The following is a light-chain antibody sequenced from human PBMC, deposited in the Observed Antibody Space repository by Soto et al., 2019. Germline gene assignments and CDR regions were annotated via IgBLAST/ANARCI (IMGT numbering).Light chain of an antibody. CDR2: DAS. CDR1: QSISSW. Sequence: DIHLTQSPSTLSASVADRVTITCRASQSISSWLAWYQQKPGKAPKLLIYDASSLESGVPSRFSGSGSGTEFTLTISSLQPDDFATYYCQQYNSYWTFGQGTKVAIK. V-gene: IGKV1-5*01. J-gene: IGKJ1*01. CDR3: QQYNSYWT.